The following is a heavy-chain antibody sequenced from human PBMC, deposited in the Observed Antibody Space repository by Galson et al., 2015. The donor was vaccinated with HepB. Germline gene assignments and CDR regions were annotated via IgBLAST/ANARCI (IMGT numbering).Heavy chain of an antibody. Sequence: SLRLSCAASGFTLSTYDMNWVRQAPGKGLEWVSYSSSSGTTLFYADSVKGRFTISRDNSKNTLSLQMNSLRVEDTAVYYCARASYTMGPLYNWGEGTLVTVSS. CDR3: ARASYTMGPLYN. CDR2: SSSSGTTL. CDR1: GFTLSTYD. D-gene: IGHD3-16*01. V-gene: IGHV3-48*03. J-gene: IGHJ4*02.